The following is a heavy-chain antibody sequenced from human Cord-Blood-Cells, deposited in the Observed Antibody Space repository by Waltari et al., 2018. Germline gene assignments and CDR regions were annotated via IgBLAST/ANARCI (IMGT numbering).Heavy chain of an antibody. CDR2: MNPNSGNT. Sequence: QVQLVQSATEVKEPEASVKYSSKASEDTFTTYEINWVRQATGQGLEWMGWMNPNSGNTGYAQKFQGRVTITRNTSISTAYMELSSLRSEDTAVYYCARGALEFDAFDIWGQGTMVTVSS. J-gene: IGHJ3*02. V-gene: IGHV1-8*03. CDR3: ARGALEFDAFDI. D-gene: IGHD3-10*01. CDR1: EDTFTTYE.